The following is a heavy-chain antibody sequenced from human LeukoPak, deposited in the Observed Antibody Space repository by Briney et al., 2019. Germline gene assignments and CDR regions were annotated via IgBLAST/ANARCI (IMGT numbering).Heavy chain of an antibody. CDR2: IGGSGGST. J-gene: IGHJ5*02. V-gene: IGHV3-23*01. CDR1: GFTFSSYA. Sequence: GGSLRLSCAASGFTFSSYAMSWVRQAPGKGLEGVSAIGGSGGSTYYADSVKGRFTISRDNSKNTLYLQMNSLRAEDTAVYYCAKDLDSSGWYLDWFDPWGQGTLVTVSS. D-gene: IGHD6-19*01. CDR3: AKDLDSSGWYLDWFDP.